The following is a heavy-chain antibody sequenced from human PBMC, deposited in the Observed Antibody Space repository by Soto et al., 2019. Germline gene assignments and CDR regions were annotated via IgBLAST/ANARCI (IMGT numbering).Heavy chain of an antibody. V-gene: IGHV3-30*18. J-gene: IGHJ6*02. Sequence: QVQLVESGGGVVQPGRSLRLSCAASGFTFSSYGMHWVRQAPGKGLEWVAVISYDGSNKYYADSVKGRFTISRDNSKNTLYLQMNSLRAEDTAVDYGAKDREDYYYGMDVWGQGTTVTVSS. CDR2: ISYDGSNK. CDR1: GFTFSSYG. CDR3: AKDREDYYYGMDV.